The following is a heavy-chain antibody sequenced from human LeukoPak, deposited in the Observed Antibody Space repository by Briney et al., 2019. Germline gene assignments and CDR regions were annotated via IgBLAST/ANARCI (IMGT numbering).Heavy chain of an antibody. J-gene: IGHJ5*02. Sequence: SETLSLTCTVSGGSISSSSYYWGWIRQPPGKGLGWIGSIYYSGSTYYNPSLKSRVTISVDTSKNQLSLKLNSVTAADTAVYYCARHSNWNGGVDWFDPWGQGTQVTVSS. D-gene: IGHD1-20*01. V-gene: IGHV4-39*01. CDR3: ARHSNWNGGVDWFDP. CDR1: GGSISSSSYY. CDR2: IYYSGST.